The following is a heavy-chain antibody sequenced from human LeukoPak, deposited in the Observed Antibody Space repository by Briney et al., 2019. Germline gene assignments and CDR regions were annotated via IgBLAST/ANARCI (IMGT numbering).Heavy chain of an antibody. CDR2: INPNSGGT. Sequence: ASVKVSCKASGYTFTGYYMHWVRQAPGQGLEWMGWINPNSGGTNYAQKFQGRVTMTRDTSISTAYMELSRLRSDDTAVYYCARVLSAYSSGWYSPIDYWGQGTLVTVSS. CDR3: ARVLSAYSSGWYSPIDY. J-gene: IGHJ4*02. V-gene: IGHV1-2*02. CDR1: GYTFTGYY. D-gene: IGHD6-19*01.